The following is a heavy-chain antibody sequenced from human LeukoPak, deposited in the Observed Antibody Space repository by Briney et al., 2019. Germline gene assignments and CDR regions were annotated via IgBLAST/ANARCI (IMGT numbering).Heavy chain of an antibody. J-gene: IGHJ4*02. CDR3: AKDHSFGVSYGKQGIFDY. D-gene: IGHD5-18*01. Sequence: GRSLRLSCAASGFTFDDYAMHWVRQAPGKGLEWVSGISWNSGSIGYADSVEGRFTISRDNAKNSLYLQMNSLRAEDTALYYCAKDHSFGVSYGKQGIFDYWGQGTLVTVSS. CDR1: GFTFDDYA. V-gene: IGHV3-9*01. CDR2: ISWNSGSI.